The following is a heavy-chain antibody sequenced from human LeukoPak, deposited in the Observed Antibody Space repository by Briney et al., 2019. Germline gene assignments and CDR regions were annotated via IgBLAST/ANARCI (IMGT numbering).Heavy chain of an antibody. V-gene: IGHV3-23*01. CDR1: GFTFSSYG. Sequence: GGSLRLSCAASGFTFSSYGMSWVRQAPGKGLEWVSGISGSDAGTYYADSVKGRFTISRDNSKNTLYLQMNSLRAEDAAVYYCAKAPLGRCTGAICYSFDYWGQGTLVTVSS. CDR2: ISGSDAGT. D-gene: IGHD2-8*02. J-gene: IGHJ4*02. CDR3: AKAPLGRCTGAICYSFDY.